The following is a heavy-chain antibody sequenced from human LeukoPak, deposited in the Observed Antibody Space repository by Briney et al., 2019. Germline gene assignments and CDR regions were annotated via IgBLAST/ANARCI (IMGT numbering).Heavy chain of an antibody. CDR1: GYTFTSYY. Sequence: ASVKVSCKASGYTFTSYYMHWVRQAPGQGLEWMGIINPSGGSTSYAQKFQGRVNMTRDMSTSTVYMELSSLRSEDTAVYYCARVPDCSSTSCYTFDYWGQGTLVTVSS. V-gene: IGHV1-46*01. D-gene: IGHD2-2*02. CDR3: ARVPDCSSTSCYTFDY. J-gene: IGHJ4*02. CDR2: INPSGGST.